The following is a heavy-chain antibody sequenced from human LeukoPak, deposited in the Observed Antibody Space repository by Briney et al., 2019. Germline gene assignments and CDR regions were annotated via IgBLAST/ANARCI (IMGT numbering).Heavy chain of an antibody. CDR3: ARALVVVITD. CDR1: GDSISSSRYY. CDR2: IYYSGST. J-gene: IGHJ4*02. Sequence: SETLSLTCTVSGDSISSSRYYWGWIRQPPGKGLEWIGSIYYSGSTYYNTSLKSRVTISVDTSKNQFPLKLSSVIAADTAVYYCARALVVVITDWGQGTLVTVSS. V-gene: IGHV4-39*01. D-gene: IGHD3-22*01.